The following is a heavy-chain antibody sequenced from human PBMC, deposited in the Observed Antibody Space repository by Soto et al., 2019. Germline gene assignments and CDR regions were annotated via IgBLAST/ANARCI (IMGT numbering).Heavy chain of an antibody. CDR1: GCTFSSYA. Sequence: VASVKVSCKESGCTFSSYAIAWVRQAPGQGLEWMGGIIPIFGIPNYAQKFQGRVAITADESTNTAYMELSSLRSDDTAVYYCAKAAQTRFNWNDLGNWFDPWGQGTLVTVSS. V-gene: IGHV1-69*13. J-gene: IGHJ5*02. D-gene: IGHD1-1*01. CDR2: IIPIFGIP. CDR3: AKAAQTRFNWNDLGNWFDP.